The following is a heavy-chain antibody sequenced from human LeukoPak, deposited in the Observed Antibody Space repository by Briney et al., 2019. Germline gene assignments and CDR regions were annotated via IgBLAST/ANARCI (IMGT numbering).Heavy chain of an antibody. J-gene: IGHJ4*01. D-gene: IGHD3-10*01. CDR1: GGSISSGGYS. V-gene: IGHV4-30-2*01. CDR3: ASEGIYGSGSYYN. CDR2: IYHSGST. Sequence: SETLSLTCAVSGGSISSGGYSWSWIRQPPGKGLEWIGYIYHSGSTYYNPSLKSRVTISVDRSKNQFSLKLSSVTAADTAVYYCASEGIYGSGSYYNWGHGTLVTVSS.